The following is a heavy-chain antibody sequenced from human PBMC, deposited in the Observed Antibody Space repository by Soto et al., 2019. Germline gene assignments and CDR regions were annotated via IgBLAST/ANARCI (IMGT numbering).Heavy chain of an antibody. CDR3: ARDPGGYPLGTFNV. D-gene: IGHD2-8*02. CDR1: GFTFSLYA. Sequence: TGGSLRLSCAASGFTFSLYAMHWVRQAPGKGLEWVAVISDDGNTKYFADSVRGRFTVSRDNSQSTLYLQMSSLRPEDTAVYFCARDPGGYPLGTFNVWGLGTTVTVSS. J-gene: IGHJ3*01. V-gene: IGHV3-30-3*01. CDR2: ISDDGNTK.